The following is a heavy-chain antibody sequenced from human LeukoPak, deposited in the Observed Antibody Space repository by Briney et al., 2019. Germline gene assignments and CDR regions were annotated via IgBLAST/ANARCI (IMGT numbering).Heavy chain of an antibody. D-gene: IGHD6-19*01. CDR1: GFIFDDYA. J-gene: IGHJ4*02. V-gene: IGHV3-9*03. CDR3: VKGSAGAVAGNFDY. Sequence: GRSLRLSCAGSGFIFDDYAMHWVRQAPGKGLEWVSGISWNSGTIDYVDSVKGRFTISRDNAKNSLYLQMNSLRAEDMALYYCVKGSAGAVAGNFDYWGQGTLVTVSS. CDR2: ISWNSGTI.